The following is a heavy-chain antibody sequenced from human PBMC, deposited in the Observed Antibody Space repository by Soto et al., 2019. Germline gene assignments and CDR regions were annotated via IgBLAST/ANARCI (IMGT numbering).Heavy chain of an antibody. CDR2: ISSRSSYI. D-gene: IGHD6-19*01. J-gene: IGHJ4*02. CDR3: ARGREQWLDYFDY. Sequence: EVQLVESGGGLVKPGGSLRLSCAASGFTFSSYSMNWVRQAPGKGLEWVSSISSRSSYIYYADSVKGRFTISRDNAKNSLYLQMNSLRAEDTAVYYCARGREQWLDYFDYWGQGTLVTVSS. CDR1: GFTFSSYS. V-gene: IGHV3-21*01.